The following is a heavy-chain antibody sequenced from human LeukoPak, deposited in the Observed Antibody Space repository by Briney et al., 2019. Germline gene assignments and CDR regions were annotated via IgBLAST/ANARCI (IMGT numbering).Heavy chain of an antibody. J-gene: IGHJ4*02. D-gene: IGHD2-2*02. CDR2: IRYDGSNK. CDR3: AKGLDCSSTSCYRDRDY. V-gene: IGHV3-30*02. Sequence: PGGSLRVSCAASGFTFSGYAMSWVRQAPGKGLEWVAFIRYDGSNKYYADSVKGRFTISRDNSKNTLYLQMNSLRAEDTAVYYCAKGLDCSSTSCYRDRDYWGQGTLVTVSS. CDR1: GFTFSGYA.